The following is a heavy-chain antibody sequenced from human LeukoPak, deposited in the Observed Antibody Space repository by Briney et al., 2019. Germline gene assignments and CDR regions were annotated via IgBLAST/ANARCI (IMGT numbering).Heavy chain of an antibody. CDR3: AREGLRFGPSGYYYYGMDV. D-gene: IGHD3-10*01. Sequence: GGSLRLSCAASGFTLDDYGMSWVRQAPGKGLEWVSGINWNGGSTGYADSVKGRFTISRDNAKNSLYLQMNGLRAEDTALYYCAREGLRFGPSGYYYYGMDVWGQGTTVTVSS. J-gene: IGHJ6*02. V-gene: IGHV3-20*04. CDR1: GFTLDDYG. CDR2: INWNGGST.